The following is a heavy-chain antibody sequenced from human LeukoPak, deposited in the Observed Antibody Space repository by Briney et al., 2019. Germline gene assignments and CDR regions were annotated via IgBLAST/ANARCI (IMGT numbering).Heavy chain of an antibody. J-gene: IGHJ4*02. V-gene: IGHV3-23*01. CDR3: AKDLSLATIAYDY. D-gene: IGHD5-12*01. Sequence: GGSLRLSCAASGFTFSSYAMSWVRQAPGKGLEWVSATSGSGGSTYYADSVKGRFTISRDNSKNTLSLQMNSLRAEDTAVYYCAKDLSLATIAYDYWGQGTLVTVSS. CDR2: TSGSGGST. CDR1: GFTFSSYA.